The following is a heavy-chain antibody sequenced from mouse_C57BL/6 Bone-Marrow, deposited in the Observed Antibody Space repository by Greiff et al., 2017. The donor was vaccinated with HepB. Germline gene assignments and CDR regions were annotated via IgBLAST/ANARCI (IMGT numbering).Heavy chain of an antibody. CDR1: GYTFTSYW. CDR3: ASRSTVEADD. D-gene: IGHD1-1*01. V-gene: IGHV1-55*01. J-gene: IGHJ2*01. Sequence: QVQLQQSGAELVKPGASVKMSCKASGYTFTSYWMTWVKQRPGQGLEWIGDIYPGSGSTNYNEKFKSKATLAVDTSSSTAYMQLSSLTSEDSAVYYCASRSTVEADDWGQGTTLTVSS. CDR2: IYPGSGST.